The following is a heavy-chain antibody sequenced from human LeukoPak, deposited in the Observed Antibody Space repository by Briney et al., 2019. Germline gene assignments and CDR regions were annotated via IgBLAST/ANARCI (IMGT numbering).Heavy chain of an antibody. D-gene: IGHD1-14*01. J-gene: IGHJ6*03. Sequence: PSETLSLTCAVYGGSFSGYYWSWIRRPPGKGLEWLGEINHSGSTNYNPSLKSRVTISVETSKNQFSLKLSSVTAADTAVYYCARGKNLHYYYYYYYMDVWGKGTTVTVSS. CDR3: ARGKNLHYYYYYYYMDV. CDR1: GGSFSGYY. CDR2: INHSGST. V-gene: IGHV4-34*01.